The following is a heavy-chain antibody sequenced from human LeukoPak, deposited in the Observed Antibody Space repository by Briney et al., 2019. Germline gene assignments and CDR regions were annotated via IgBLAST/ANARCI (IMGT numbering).Heavy chain of an antibody. D-gene: IGHD1-1*01. Sequence: GESLKISCKGSGYSFTSYWIAWVRQMPGKGLQWMGIIYPGDSDSRYSPSFQGQVTISADKSVNTAYLQWSSLRASDTAVYFCARGEFGYNSDYWGQGTLVTVSS. CDR3: ARGEFGYNSDY. V-gene: IGHV5-51*01. J-gene: IGHJ4*02. CDR2: IYPGDSDS. CDR1: GYSFTSYW.